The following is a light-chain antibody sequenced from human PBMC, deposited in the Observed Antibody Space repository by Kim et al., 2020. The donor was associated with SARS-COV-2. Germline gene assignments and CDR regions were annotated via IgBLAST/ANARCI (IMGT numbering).Light chain of an antibody. CDR3: QQYGASVYT. CDR2: GAS. J-gene: IGKJ2*01. Sequence: LSPGESATRSCRTRETVSSSYIAGSRQRPGQPPSLLIYGASRRATGIPDRFSGSGSGKDFSLTISRLEPEDFVVYYCQQYGASVYTFGQGTKLEI. V-gene: IGKV3-20*01. CDR1: ETVSSSY.